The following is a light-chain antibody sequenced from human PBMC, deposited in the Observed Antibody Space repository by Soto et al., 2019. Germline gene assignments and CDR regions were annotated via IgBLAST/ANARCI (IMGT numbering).Light chain of an antibody. Sequence: EIVMTQSPATLSVSPGDRVTISCRASQSVRSNSALYQQKPGQAPRLLFSGASTRATGVPAGFSGSGYETEFTLSISNLPTGNIEIYYCQQYNSSPLTFGGGTRVEIK. CDR2: GAS. J-gene: IGKJ4*01. CDR1: QSVRSN. CDR3: QQYNSSPLT. V-gene: IGKV3-15*01.